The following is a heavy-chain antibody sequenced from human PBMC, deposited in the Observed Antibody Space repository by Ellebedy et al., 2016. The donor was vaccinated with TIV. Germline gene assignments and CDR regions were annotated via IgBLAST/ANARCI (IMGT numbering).Heavy chain of an antibody. V-gene: IGHV3-53*01. D-gene: IGHD2-21*01. J-gene: IGHJ4*02. CDR2: IYNSAAT. CDR1: GFSVSSNF. Sequence: GESLKISCAASGFSVSSNFMSWVRQAPGKGLEWVSVIYNSAATYYADSVKGRFTISRDNSKNTFYLQMKNLRADDTAVYYCAKARVWSGPGFDYWGQGTLVTVSS. CDR3: AKARVWSGPGFDY.